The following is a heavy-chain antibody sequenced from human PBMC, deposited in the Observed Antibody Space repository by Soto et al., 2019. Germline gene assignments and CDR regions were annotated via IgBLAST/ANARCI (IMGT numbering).Heavy chain of an antibody. CDR1: GFTFSSYA. D-gene: IGHD3-22*01. V-gene: IGHV3-23*01. Sequence: GGSLRLSCAASGFTFSSYAISWVRQAPGKGLEWVSIISGTGGNTYYADSVKGRFTISRDDSKSTLYLQMNSLRAEDTAVYYCAKDLDSSAYSRPLDYWGQGTLVTVSS. J-gene: IGHJ4*02. CDR3: AKDLDSSAYSRPLDY. CDR2: ISGTGGNT.